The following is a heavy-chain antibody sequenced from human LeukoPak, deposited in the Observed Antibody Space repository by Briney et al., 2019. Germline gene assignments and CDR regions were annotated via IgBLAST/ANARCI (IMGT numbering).Heavy chain of an antibody. CDR1: EFTFSSYA. CDR3: AKGKQLIDY. D-gene: IGHD6-13*01. CDR2: ISGSGDST. J-gene: IGHJ4*02. V-gene: IGHV3-23*01. Sequence: GGSLRLSCAASEFTFSSYAMSWVRQAPGKGPEWVSAISGSGDSTYYADSVKGRFTISRDNSKNTLYLQMNSLRAEDTAIYYCAKGKQLIDYWGQGTLVTVSS.